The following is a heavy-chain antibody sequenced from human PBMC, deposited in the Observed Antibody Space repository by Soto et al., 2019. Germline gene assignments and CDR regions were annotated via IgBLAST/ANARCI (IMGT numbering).Heavy chain of an antibody. D-gene: IGHD2-15*01. CDR3: ARISPPNCSGGSCYPPPDY. J-gene: IGHJ4*02. CDR1: GYSFTSYW. CDR2: IYPGDSDT. Sequence: PGESLKISCXGSGYSFTSYWIGWVRQMPGKGLEWMGIIYPGDSDTRYSPSFQGQVTISADKSISTAYLQWSSLKASDTAMYYCARISPPNCSGGSCYPPPDYWGQGTLVTVSS. V-gene: IGHV5-51*01.